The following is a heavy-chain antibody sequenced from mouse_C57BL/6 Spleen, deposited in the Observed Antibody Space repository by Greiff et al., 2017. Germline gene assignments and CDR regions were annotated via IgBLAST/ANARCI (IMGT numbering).Heavy chain of an antibody. Sequence: QVQLQQPGAELVMPGASVKLSCKASGYTFTSYWMHWVKQRPGQGLEWIGEIDPSASYTNYNQKFKGKSTLTVDKSSSTAYMQLSSLTSEDSAVYYCARIITTGAMDYWGQGTSVTVSS. CDR1: GYTFTSYW. CDR3: ARIITTGAMDY. V-gene: IGHV1-69*01. J-gene: IGHJ4*01. D-gene: IGHD1-1*01. CDR2: IDPSASYT.